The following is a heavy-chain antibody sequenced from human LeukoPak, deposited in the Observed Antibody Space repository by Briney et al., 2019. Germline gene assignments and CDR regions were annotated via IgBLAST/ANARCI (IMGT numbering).Heavy chain of an antibody. CDR2: IWLDGSNK. V-gene: IGHV3-33*01. CDR3: ARDSSRRSSSPDY. CDR1: GFTFSNFG. J-gene: IGHJ4*01. Sequence: PGGSLRLSCAASGFTFSNFGMHWVRQAPGKGLEWVALIWLDGSNKNYADSVKGRFTISRDNSKSTLYLQMDSLRDEDTAVYYCARDSSRRSSSPDYWGQGTLVTVSS. D-gene: IGHD6-6*01.